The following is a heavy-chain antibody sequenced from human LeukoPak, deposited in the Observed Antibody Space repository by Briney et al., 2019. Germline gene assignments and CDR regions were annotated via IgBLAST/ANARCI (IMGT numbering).Heavy chain of an antibody. V-gene: IGHV1-69*04. CDR3: ARGLSYGSGSYYLL. CDR2: IIPILGIA. J-gene: IGHJ4*02. Sequence: ASVKVSCKASGDTFSSYAISWVRQAPGQGLEWMGRIIPILGIANYAQKFQGRVTITADKSTSTAYMELSSLRSEDTAVYYCARGLSYGSGSYYLLWGQGTLVTVSS. D-gene: IGHD3-10*01. CDR1: GDTFSSYA.